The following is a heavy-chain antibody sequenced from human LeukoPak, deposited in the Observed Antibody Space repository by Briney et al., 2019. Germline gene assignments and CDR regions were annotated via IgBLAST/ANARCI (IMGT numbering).Heavy chain of an antibody. CDR2: INPKSGWT. CDR3: AREGKQWLETYYYYYYGMDV. J-gene: IGHJ6*02. CDR1: GYTFTDYY. D-gene: IGHD6-19*01. V-gene: IGHV1-2*02. Sequence: ASVKVSCKASGYTFTDYYIHWVRQAPGQGLEWMGWINPKSGWTKYSQNLQGRVTMTRDTSISTAYMELSRLRSDDTAVYYCAREGKQWLETYYYYYYGMDVWGQGTTVTVSS.